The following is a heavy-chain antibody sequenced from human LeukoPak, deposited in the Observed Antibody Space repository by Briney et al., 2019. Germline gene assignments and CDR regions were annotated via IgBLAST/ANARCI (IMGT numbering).Heavy chain of an antibody. Sequence: AASVKVSCKASGYTFTGYYMHWVRQAPGQGLEWMGWINPNSGGTNYAQKFQGRVTMTRDTSISTAYMELSRLRSDDTAVYYCARDPSNYYDRSGPTVIAFDIWGQGTMVTVSS. V-gene: IGHV1-2*02. J-gene: IGHJ3*02. CDR1: GYTFTGYY. CDR2: INPNSGGT. CDR3: ARDPSNYYDRSGPTVIAFDI. D-gene: IGHD3-22*01.